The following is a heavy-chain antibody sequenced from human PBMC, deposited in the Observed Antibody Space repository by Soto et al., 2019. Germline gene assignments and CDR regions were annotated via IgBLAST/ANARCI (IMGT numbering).Heavy chain of an antibody. V-gene: IGHV1-69*12. CDR2: IIPIFGTA. Sequence: QVQLVQSGAEVKKPGSSVKVSCKASGGTFSSYAISWVRQAPGQGLEWMGGIIPIFGTADYAQKFQGRVTITADESTSTAYMELSRLRSDATAVYYCASHSSLRGYCISTSCYGYYYGMDVWGQGTTVTVSS. J-gene: IGHJ6*02. D-gene: IGHD2-2*01. CDR3: ASHSSLRGYCISTSCYGYYYGMDV. CDR1: GGTFSSYA.